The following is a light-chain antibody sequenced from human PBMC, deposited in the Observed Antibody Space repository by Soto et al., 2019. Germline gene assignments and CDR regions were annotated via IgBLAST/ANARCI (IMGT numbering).Light chain of an antibody. CDR3: SSYASSITLV. V-gene: IGLV2-14*01. CDR2: DVS. CDR1: SSDVGGYDY. Sequence: QSVLTQPASVSGSPGQSITISCTGTSSDVGGYDYVSWYQQHPGKAPKRLIFDVSKRPSGVSYRFSGSKSGNTASLTISGLQAEDEADYYCSSYASSITLVFGGGTKLTVL. J-gene: IGLJ2*01.